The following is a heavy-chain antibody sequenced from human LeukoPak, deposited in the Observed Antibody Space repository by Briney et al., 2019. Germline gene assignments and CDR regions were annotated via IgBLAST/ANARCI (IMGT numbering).Heavy chain of an antibody. V-gene: IGHV1-8*03. CDR1: GYTFTSYD. CDR3: ARRYPELRHLYMDV. Sequence: GVSVRVSCKASGYTFTSYDINWVRQATGQGLEWMGWMNPNSGNTGYAQKFQGRVTITRNTSISTAYMELSSLRSEDTAVYYCARRYPELRHLYMDVWGKGTTVTVSS. CDR2: MNPNSGNT. J-gene: IGHJ6*03. D-gene: IGHD3-3*01.